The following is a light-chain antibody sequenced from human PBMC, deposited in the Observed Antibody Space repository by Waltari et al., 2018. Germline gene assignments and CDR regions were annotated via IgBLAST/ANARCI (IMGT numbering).Light chain of an antibody. CDR2: DND. Sequence: QSVLTQPPSVSAAPGQKVTIPCSGGPSNIGNYSVSWYHHLPGAAPKLLIYDNDKRPSGITDRFSASKSGTSATLGITGLQIGDEADYYCATWDNSLTDVVFGGGTKLTVL. CDR1: PSNIGNYS. V-gene: IGLV1-51*01. CDR3: ATWDNSLTDVV. J-gene: IGLJ2*01.